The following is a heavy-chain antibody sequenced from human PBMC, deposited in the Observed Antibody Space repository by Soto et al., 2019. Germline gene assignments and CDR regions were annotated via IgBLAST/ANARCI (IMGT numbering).Heavy chain of an antibody. CDR3: ARGAGEYCSGGSCYPDAFDI. Sequence: SVKVSCKASGYTFTGYYMHWVRQAPGQGLGWMGWINPNSGGTNYAQKFQGWVTMTRDTSISTAYMELSRLRSDDTAVYYCARGAGEYCSGGSCYPDAFDIWGQGTMVTVSS. CDR2: INPNSGGT. V-gene: IGHV1-2*04. J-gene: IGHJ3*02. D-gene: IGHD2-15*01. CDR1: GYTFTGYY.